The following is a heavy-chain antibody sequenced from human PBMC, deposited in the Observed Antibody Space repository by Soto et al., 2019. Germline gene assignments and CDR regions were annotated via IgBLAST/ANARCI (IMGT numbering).Heavy chain of an antibody. D-gene: IGHD6-13*01. V-gene: IGHV4-39*01. Sequence: SETLSLTCTVSGGSISSSSYYWGWIRQPPGKGLEWIGSIYYSGSTYYNPSLKSRVTISVDTSKNQFSLKLSSVTAADTAVYYCARYSSSWYEPGLFYYYYYMDVWGKGTTVTVS. J-gene: IGHJ6*03. CDR2: IYYSGST. CDR3: ARYSSSWYEPGLFYYYYYMDV. CDR1: GGSISSSSYY.